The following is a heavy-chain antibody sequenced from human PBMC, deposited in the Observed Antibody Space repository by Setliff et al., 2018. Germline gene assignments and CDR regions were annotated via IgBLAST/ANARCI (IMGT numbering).Heavy chain of an antibody. J-gene: IGHJ3*02. D-gene: IGHD3-10*01. CDR3: ARHDGRGGGLLWFGELLSDHDAFDI. Sequence: PSETLSLTCAVSGYSISSGYYWSWIRQPPGKRLEWIGEIIHSGSTYYNPSLKSRVTISGDTSKNQFSLKLSSVTAADTAVYYCARHDGRGGGLLWFGELLSDHDAFDIWGQGTMVTVSS. V-gene: IGHV4-38-2*01. CDR2: IIHSGST. CDR1: GYSISSGYY.